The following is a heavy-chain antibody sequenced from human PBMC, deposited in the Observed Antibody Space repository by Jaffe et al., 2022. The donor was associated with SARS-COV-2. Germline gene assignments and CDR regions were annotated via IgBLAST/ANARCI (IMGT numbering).Heavy chain of an antibody. CDR2: IRSKAYGGTT. V-gene: IGHV3-49*03. J-gene: IGHJ3*02. Sequence: EVQLVESGGGLVQPGRSLRLSCTASGFTFGDYAMSWFRQAPGKGLEWVGFIRSKAYGGTTEYAASVKGRFTISRDDSKSIAYLQMNSLKTEDTAVYYCTRDRETYYDSSGSGAFDIWGQGTMVTVSS. D-gene: IGHD3-22*01. CDR1: GFTFGDYA. CDR3: TRDRETYYDSSGSGAFDI.